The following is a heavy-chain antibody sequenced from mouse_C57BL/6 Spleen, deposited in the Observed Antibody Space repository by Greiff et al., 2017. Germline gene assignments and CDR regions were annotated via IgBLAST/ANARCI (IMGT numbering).Heavy chain of an antibody. CDR1: GFTFSSYA. CDR3: AREGYYGSVFDY. CDR2: IRDGGSYT. Sequence: DVQLVESGGGLVKPGGSLKLSCAASGFTFSSYAMSWVRQTPEKRLEWVATIRDGGSYTYYPDNVKGRFTISRDNAKNTLYLQMSHLKSEDTAMYYCAREGYYGSVFDYWGQGTTLTVSS. D-gene: IGHD1-1*01. J-gene: IGHJ2*01. V-gene: IGHV5-4*01.